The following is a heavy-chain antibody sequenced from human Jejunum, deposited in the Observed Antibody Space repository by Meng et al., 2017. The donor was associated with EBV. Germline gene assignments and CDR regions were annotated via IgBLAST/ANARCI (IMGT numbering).Heavy chain of an antibody. V-gene: IGHV3-74*03. CDR3: ARDQDGAGGTIDY. D-gene: IGHD1-26*01. J-gene: IGHJ4*02. Sequence: EVQLVESGGGLVQPGXXXXLSCAASGFTFSSYWMQWVRQAPGKGLVWVSRINNDGSGTTYADSVRGRFTISRDNAKNTLYMQVNSLRAEDTAVYYCARDQDGAGGTIDYWGRGTLVTVSS. CDR1: GFTFSSYW. CDR2: INNDGSGT.